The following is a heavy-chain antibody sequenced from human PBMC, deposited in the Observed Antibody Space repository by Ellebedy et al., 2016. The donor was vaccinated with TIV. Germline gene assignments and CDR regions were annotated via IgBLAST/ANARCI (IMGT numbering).Heavy chain of an antibody. D-gene: IGHD3-9*01. CDR1: GFTFRRYA. CDR3: AKELVSRSSLSFEY. J-gene: IGHJ4*02. V-gene: IGHV3-23*01. CDR2: IGPTSDYT. Sequence: GESLKISCAASGFTFRRYAMAWVRQAPGKGPEWVSAIGPTSDYTFYADSIKGRFTFSRDNSKNTLYLQMDSLRVEDTAVYYCAKELVSRSSLSFEYWGQGSRVTVAS.